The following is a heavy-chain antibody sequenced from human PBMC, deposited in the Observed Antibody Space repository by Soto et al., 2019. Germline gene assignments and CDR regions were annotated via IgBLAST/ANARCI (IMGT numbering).Heavy chain of an antibody. Sequence: SETLSLTCTVSGGSISSYYWSWIRQPAGKGLEWIGRIYTSGSTNYNPSLKSRVTMSVDTSKNQFSLKLSSVTAADTAVYYCARSSYKYCSSTSCYTTDYYYGMDVWGQGTPVTVSS. CDR1: GGSISSYY. D-gene: IGHD2-2*02. CDR2: IYTSGST. V-gene: IGHV4-4*07. CDR3: ARSSYKYCSSTSCYTTDYYYGMDV. J-gene: IGHJ6*02.